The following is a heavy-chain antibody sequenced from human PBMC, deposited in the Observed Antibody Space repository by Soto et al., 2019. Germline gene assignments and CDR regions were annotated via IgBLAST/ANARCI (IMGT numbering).Heavy chain of an antibody. J-gene: IGHJ3*02. D-gene: IGHD6-13*01. Sequence: QLQLQESGPGLLKPSETLSLTCTVSGGSISSSNHFWGWIRQPPAKELEWIGSIYYGGDTYYNSALESRVTMSVDTSKNQFSLKLNSVTAADTAVYYCARWGVTTAVPGAFDIWGQGTLVTVSS. CDR1: GGSISSSNHF. V-gene: IGHV4-39*01. CDR3: ARWGVTTAVPGAFDI. CDR2: IYYGGDT.